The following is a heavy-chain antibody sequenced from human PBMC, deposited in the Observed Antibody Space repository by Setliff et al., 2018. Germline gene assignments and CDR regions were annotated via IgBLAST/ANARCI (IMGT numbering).Heavy chain of an antibody. V-gene: IGHV3-7*03. Sequence: PGGSLRLSCAASGLTLRVYCMSWVRQAPGKGLEWVANIKEDGSETYYAGSVRGRFTISRDNAKNSLYLQMNSLTTEDTAFYYCVKSDRDSSGWYPDYWGQGTLVTVSS. CDR3: VKSDRDSSGWYPDY. J-gene: IGHJ4*02. D-gene: IGHD6-19*01. CDR1: GLTLRVYC. CDR2: IKEDGSET.